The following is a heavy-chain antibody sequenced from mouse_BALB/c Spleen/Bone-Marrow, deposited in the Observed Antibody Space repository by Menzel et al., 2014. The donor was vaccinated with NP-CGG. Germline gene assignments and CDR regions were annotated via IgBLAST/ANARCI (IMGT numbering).Heavy chain of an antibody. CDR3: ARGASPYGSYFNL. J-gene: IGHJ2*01. CDR1: GFSLSSYA. Sequence: EESGGRLVTPGTPLTLTFTVSGFSLSSYAISWVRQAPGKGLEWIGITTIETIYYASWAKGRFTISKTSTTVDLKMTSPTTEDTATYFCARGASPYGSYFNLWGQGTLVTVSS. CDR2: TTIETI. V-gene: IGHV5-6-5*01. D-gene: IGHD6-2*01.